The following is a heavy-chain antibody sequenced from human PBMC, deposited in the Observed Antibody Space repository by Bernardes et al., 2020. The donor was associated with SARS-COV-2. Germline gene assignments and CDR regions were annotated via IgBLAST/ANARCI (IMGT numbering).Heavy chain of an antibody. CDR1: GYSFTAYD. V-gene: IGHV1-8*01. D-gene: IGHD4-17*01. CDR2: LNPNSGHT. CDR3: ATSLNYGVLFQH. J-gene: IGHJ1*01. Sequence: ASVKVSCKASGYSFTAYDINWVRQAPGQGLEWMGWLNPNSGHTGYPQKFQGRVTVTRNTSVNTAYLELNSPTSEDTAMYYCATSLNYGVLFQHWGQGTLVTVSS.